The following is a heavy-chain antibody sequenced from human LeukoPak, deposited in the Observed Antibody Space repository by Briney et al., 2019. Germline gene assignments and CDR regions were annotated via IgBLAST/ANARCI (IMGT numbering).Heavy chain of an antibody. CDR2: INHSGST. CDR3: ARHSTIYGDY. J-gene: IGHJ4*02. Sequence: SSETLSLTCAVYGGSFSGYYWSWIRQPPGKGLEWIGEINHSGSTNYNPSLKSRVTISVDTSKNQFSLKLSSVTAADTAVYYCARHSTIYGDYWGQGTLVTVSS. D-gene: IGHD5/OR15-5a*01. CDR1: GGSFSGYY. V-gene: IGHV4-34*01.